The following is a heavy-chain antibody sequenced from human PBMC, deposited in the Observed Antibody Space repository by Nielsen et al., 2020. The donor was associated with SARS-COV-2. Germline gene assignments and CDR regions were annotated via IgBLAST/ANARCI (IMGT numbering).Heavy chain of an antibody. CDR1: GFTFSSYD. V-gene: IGHV3-13*04. CDR2: IGTAGDT. Sequence: GSLKISCAASGFTFSSYDMHWVRQATGKGLEWVSAIGTAGDTYYPGSVKGRFTISRENAKNSLYLQMNSLRAGDTAVYYCARVNWNYGAFDIWGQGTMVTVSS. CDR3: ARVNWNYGAFDI. J-gene: IGHJ3*02. D-gene: IGHD1-7*01.